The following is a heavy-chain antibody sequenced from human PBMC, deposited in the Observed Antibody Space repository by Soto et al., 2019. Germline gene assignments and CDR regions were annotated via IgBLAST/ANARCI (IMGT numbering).Heavy chain of an antibody. J-gene: IGHJ5*02. V-gene: IGHV1-69*01. CDR3: ARDRMAVTKRGFDP. D-gene: IGHD4-17*01. CDR2: IIPMFGTA. CDR1: GGTFSSYA. Sequence: QVQLVQSGAEVKKPGSSVKVSCKASGGTFSSYAISWVRQAPGQGLEWMGGIIPMFGTAKYAQKFQGRVTITADESSSKAYMELSSLRSEDTAVYYCARDRMAVTKRGFDPWGQGTLVTVSS.